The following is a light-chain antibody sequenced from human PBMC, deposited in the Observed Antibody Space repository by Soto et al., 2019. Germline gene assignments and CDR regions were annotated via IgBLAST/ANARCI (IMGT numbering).Light chain of an antibody. CDR3: HPSERKVK. V-gene: IGKV1-39*01. J-gene: IGKJ5*01. CDR2: AAS. CDR1: QSISSY. Sequence: LPMVRSAYSRSASVVDKVTITCRASQSISSYLNWYQQKPGKAPKLLIYAASSLQSGVPSWFSGSGSGTDFTLTISSLQPEDFATYYCHPSERKVKFGHGARLEIK.